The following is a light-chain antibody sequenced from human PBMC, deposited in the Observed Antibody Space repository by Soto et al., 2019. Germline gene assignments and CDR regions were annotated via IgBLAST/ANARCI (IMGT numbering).Light chain of an antibody. CDR3: CSYAGSRTFV. J-gene: IGLJ3*02. V-gene: IGLV2-23*01. Sequence: QSVLTQPASVSGSPEQSITISCTGTSSDVGAYNLVSWYQQHPGKAPRLIIYESSKRPSGISHRFSGSKSDNTASLTISGLRAEDEAHYHCCSYAGSRTFVFGGGTKLTVL. CDR1: SSDVGAYNL. CDR2: ESS.